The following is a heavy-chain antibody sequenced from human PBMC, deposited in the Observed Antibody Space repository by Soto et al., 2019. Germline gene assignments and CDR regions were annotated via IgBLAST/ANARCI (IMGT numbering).Heavy chain of an antibody. V-gene: IGHV3-21*01. J-gene: IGHJ4*02. CDR1: GFTFSSYS. CDR2: ISSSSSYI. Sequence: EVQLVESGGGLVKPGGSLRLSCAASGFTFSSYSMNWVRQAPGKGLEWVSSISSSSSYIYYADSVKGRFTISRDNAKNSLYLQRSSLRAEDTAVYYCARWGRRQQLKAYPPSPLFDYWGQGTLVTVSS. CDR3: ARWGRRQQLKAYPPSPLFDY. D-gene: IGHD6-13*01.